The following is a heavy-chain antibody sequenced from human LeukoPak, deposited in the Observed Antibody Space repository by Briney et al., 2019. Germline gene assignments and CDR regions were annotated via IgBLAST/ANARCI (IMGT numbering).Heavy chain of an antibody. CDR2: INPNSGGT. V-gene: IGHV1-2*02. J-gene: IGHJ4*02. D-gene: IGHD3-9*01. CDR1: GYTFTGYY. CDR3: VRDFDWGPDY. Sequence: ASVKVSCKASGYTFTGYYMHWVRQPPGQGLEWMGWINPNSGGTNYAQKFQGRVTMTRDTSITTAYMELTSLTPDDTAVYYCVRDFDWGPDYWGQGTLVTVSS.